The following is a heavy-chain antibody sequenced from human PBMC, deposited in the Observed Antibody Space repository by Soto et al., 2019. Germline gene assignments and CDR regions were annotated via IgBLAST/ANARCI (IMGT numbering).Heavy chain of an antibody. Sequence: QVQLVQSGAEVKKPGSSVKVSCKASGGSFSSYSISWVRQSPGQGLEWMGRIIPILGIASYAQNFQGRVTITADKSTSTAYMELGSLRSEDTAMYYCAREGVTAAGHRFADWGQGTPVTVSS. CDR1: GGSFSSYS. J-gene: IGHJ4*02. V-gene: IGHV1-69*08. CDR2: IIPILGIA. CDR3: AREGVTAAGHRFAD. D-gene: IGHD6-13*01.